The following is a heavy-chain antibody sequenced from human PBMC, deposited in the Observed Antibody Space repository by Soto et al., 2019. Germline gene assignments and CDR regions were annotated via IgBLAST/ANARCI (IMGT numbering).Heavy chain of an antibody. CDR2: ISSSSSTI. V-gene: IGHV3-48*01. CDR3: ARKYSSSWSYFDY. D-gene: IGHD6-13*01. Sequence: EVQLVESGGGLVQPGGSLRLSCAASGFTFSSYSMNWVRQAPGKGLEWVSYISSSSSTIYYADSVKGRFTISRDNAKNSLYLKMNSLRAEDTAVYYCARKYSSSWSYFDYWGQGTLVTVSS. CDR1: GFTFSSYS. J-gene: IGHJ4*02.